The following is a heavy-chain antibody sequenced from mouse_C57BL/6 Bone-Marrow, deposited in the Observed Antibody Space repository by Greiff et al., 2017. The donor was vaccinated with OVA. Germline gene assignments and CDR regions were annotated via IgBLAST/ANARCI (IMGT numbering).Heavy chain of an antibody. V-gene: IGHV14-4*01. Sequence: VQLQQSGAELVRPGASVKLSCTASGFNIKDDYMHWVKQRPEQGLEWIGWIDPENGDTEYASKFQGKATITADTSSTTAYLQLSSLTSEDTAVYYCTTCYSNYFAWFAYWGQGTLVTVSA. CDR1: GFNIKDDY. D-gene: IGHD2-5*01. CDR2: IDPENGDT. J-gene: IGHJ3*01. CDR3: TTCYSNYFAWFAY.